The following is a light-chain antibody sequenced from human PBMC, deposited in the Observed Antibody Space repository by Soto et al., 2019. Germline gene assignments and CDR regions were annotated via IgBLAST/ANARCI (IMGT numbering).Light chain of an antibody. CDR2: DVS. CDR3: SSFTSSITYV. V-gene: IGLV2-11*01. CDR1: SSDVGGYNY. Sequence: QSALTQPRSVSGSPGQSVTISCTGSSSDVGGYNYVSWYQQHPGKAPKLIIYDVSKRPSGVPDRFSGSKSGNTASLTISGLQAEDEADYYCSSFTSSITYVFGTGTKVTVL. J-gene: IGLJ1*01.